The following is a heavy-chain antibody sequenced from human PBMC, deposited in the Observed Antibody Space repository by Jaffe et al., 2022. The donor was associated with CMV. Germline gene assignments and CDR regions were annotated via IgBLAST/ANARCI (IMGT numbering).Heavy chain of an antibody. V-gene: IGHV4-4*02. J-gene: IGHJ5*02. Sequence: QVDLQESGPGLVKPSGTLSLTCAVSGASISSSDWWSWVRQTPGKGLEWIGEVYHTGSANYNPSLKSRVTMSVDKSKNHFSLKLSSVTAADTAVYYCVRVVVMIGVARGWFDPWGQGTLVTVSS. CDR2: VYHTGSA. D-gene: IGHD2-2*01. CDR1: GASISSSDW. CDR3: VRVVVMIGVARGWFDP.